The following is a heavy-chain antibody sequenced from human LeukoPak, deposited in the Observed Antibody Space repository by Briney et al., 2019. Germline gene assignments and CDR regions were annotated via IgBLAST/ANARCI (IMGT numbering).Heavy chain of an antibody. V-gene: IGHV3-21*01. CDR2: ISSGSSHI. CDR1: GFSFSSCS. J-gene: IGHJ5*02. Sequence: GGSLRLSCAASGFSFSSCSMNWVRQAPGKGLEWVSYISSGSSHIYYADSVKGRFTISRDNAKNSVYLQMNSLRAEDTAVYYCARDPPYSSSWFDHWGQGSLVTVSS. D-gene: IGHD3-22*01. CDR3: ARDPPYSSSWFDH.